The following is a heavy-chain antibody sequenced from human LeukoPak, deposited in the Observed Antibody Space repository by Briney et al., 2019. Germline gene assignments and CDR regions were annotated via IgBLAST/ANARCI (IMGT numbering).Heavy chain of an antibody. CDR1: GGSISSGGYY. D-gene: IGHD1-1*01. V-gene: IGHV4-31*03. Sequence: SETLSLTCTVSGGSISSGGYYWSWIRQHPGKGLEWIGYIYYSGSTYYNPSLKGRVTISVDTSKNQFSLKLSSVTAADTAVYYCARGTTRRAPGDYYYYMDVWGKGTTVTVSS. CDR3: ARGTTRRAPGDYYYYMDV. CDR2: IYYSGST. J-gene: IGHJ6*03.